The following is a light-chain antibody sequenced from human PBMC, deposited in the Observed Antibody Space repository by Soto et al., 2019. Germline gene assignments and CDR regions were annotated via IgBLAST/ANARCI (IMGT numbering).Light chain of an antibody. CDR2: EGS. J-gene: IGLJ1*01. Sequence: QSVLTQPASVSGSPGQSITISCTGTSSDVGSYNLVSWYQQHPGKAPKLMIYEGSKRPSGVSNRFSGCESGNTASLTISGLQAEDEADYYCCSYAGSSTPYVFGTGTKLTVL. CDR1: SSDVGSYNL. CDR3: CSYAGSSTPYV. V-gene: IGLV2-23*01.